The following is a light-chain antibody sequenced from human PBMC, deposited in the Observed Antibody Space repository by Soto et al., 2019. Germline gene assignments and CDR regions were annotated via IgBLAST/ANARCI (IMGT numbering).Light chain of an antibody. J-gene: IGKJ4*01. CDR3: QQTFSPDVT. V-gene: IGKV1-39*01. Sequence: IHLTQSLSAVSAAVGDRVTITCRASQAILTYLNWLQQKAGKAPEVLIYGASGLRSGVPSMFTGSVSATDFTLTITSLQREDAGTYFCQQTFSPDVTFGGGTKVDIK. CDR2: GAS. CDR1: QAILTY.